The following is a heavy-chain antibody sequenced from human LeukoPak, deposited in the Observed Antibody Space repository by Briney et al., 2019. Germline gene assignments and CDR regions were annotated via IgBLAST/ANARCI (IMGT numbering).Heavy chain of an antibody. CDR3: TTDLALGYRENYFDY. CDR2: IKSKTDGGTT. Sequence: GGSLRLSCAASGFTFSNAWMSWVRQAPGKGLEWVGRIKSKTDGGTTDYAAPVKGRFTISRDDSKNTLHLQMNSLKTEDTAVYYCTTDLALGYRENYFDYWGQGTLVTVSS. J-gene: IGHJ4*02. D-gene: IGHD5-18*01. V-gene: IGHV3-15*01. CDR1: GFTFSNAW.